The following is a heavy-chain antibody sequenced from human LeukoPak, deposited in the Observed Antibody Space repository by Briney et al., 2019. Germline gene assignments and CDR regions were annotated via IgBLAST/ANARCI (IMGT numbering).Heavy chain of an antibody. Sequence: PSETLSLTCTVSGGSISSYYWSWIRQPPGKGLEWIGYIYYSGSTNYNPSLKSRVTVSVDTSNNQFSLKLSSVTAADTAVYYCTRELVGATGTFDYWGQGTLVTVSS. CDR2: IYYSGST. CDR3: TRELVGATGTFDY. J-gene: IGHJ4*02. D-gene: IGHD1-26*01. V-gene: IGHV4-59*01. CDR1: GGSISSYY.